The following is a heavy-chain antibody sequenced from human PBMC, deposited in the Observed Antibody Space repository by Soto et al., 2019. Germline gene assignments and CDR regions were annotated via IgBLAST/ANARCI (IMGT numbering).Heavy chain of an antibody. CDR3: ATGRRGYDDGYYFDY. J-gene: IGHJ4*02. V-gene: IGHV4-59*01. CDR2: IYYSGST. D-gene: IGHD5-12*01. Sequence: SETLSLTCTVSGGSISSYYWSWIRQPPGKGLEWIGYIYYSGSTNYNPSLKSRVTISVDTSKNQFSLKLSSVTAADTAVYYCATGRRGYDDGYYFDYWGQGTLVTVSS. CDR1: GGSISSYY.